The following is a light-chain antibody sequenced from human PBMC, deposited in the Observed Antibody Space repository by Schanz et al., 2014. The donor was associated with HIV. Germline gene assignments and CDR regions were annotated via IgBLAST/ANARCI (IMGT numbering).Light chain of an antibody. V-gene: IGLV2-23*02. CDR1: SSDVGNYLL. CDR2: EVS. J-gene: IGLJ1*01. Sequence: QSALTQPASVSGSPGQSITISCTGTSSDVGNYLLVSWYQQHPGKAPKLMIYEVSKRPSGVSNRFSGSKSGNTASLTISGLQAEDEADYYCSSYAGSNKNVFGTGTKLTVL. CDR3: SSYAGSNKNV.